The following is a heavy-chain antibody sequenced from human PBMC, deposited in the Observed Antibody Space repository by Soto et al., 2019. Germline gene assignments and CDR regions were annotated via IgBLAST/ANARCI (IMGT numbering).Heavy chain of an antibody. J-gene: IGHJ3*02. CDR1: GYTFTGYY. V-gene: IGHV1-2*04. CDR2: INPNNGGT. Sequence: ASVKVSCKASGYTFTGYYIHWVRQAPGQGLEWMGWINPNNGGTYYAQRFQGWVTMTRDTSVNTAYMQLNRLRSDVTAVYYCARSLLISGAFDICGQGTMVTVSS. CDR3: ARSLLISGAFDI. D-gene: IGHD1-26*01.